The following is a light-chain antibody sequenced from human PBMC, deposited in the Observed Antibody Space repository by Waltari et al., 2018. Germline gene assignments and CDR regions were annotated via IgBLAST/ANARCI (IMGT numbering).Light chain of an antibody. CDR1: QSSSDY. J-gene: IGKJ5*01. Sequence: DIQMTQSPPSLSASVGDRVTITSRASQSSSDYLNWYQQKPGKAPKLLIYAASTLQSGVPSRFSGSGSGTDFALTISSLQPEDFATYYCQQSYSFGQGTRLEIK. CDR2: AAS. CDR3: QQSYS. V-gene: IGKV1-39*01.